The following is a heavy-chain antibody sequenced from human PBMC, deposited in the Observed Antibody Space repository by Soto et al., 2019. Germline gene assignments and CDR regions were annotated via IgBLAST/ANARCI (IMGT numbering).Heavy chain of an antibody. CDR2: IYYSGST. V-gene: IGHV4-39*01. Sequence: QLQLQESGPGLVKPSETLSLTCTVSGGSISSSSYYWGWIRQPPGKGLAWIGSIYYSGSTYYNPSLKSRVTISVDTSKNQFSRKLSSVTAADTAVYYCARSYQLPTRADWFDPWGQGTLVTVSS. CDR1: GGSISSSSYY. J-gene: IGHJ5*02. CDR3: ARSYQLPTRADWFDP. D-gene: IGHD2-2*01.